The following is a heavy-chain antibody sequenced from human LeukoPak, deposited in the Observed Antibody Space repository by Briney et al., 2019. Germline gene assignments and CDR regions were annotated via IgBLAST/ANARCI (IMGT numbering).Heavy chain of an antibody. D-gene: IGHD6-19*01. CDR2: IGGSHSAI. V-gene: IGHV3-48*01. CDR1: GFTFSSYA. Sequence: GGSLRLSCAASGFTFSSYAMHWVRQAPGKGLEWVSYIGGSHSAIYYADSVKGRFTISRDNAKNSLFLQMNSLRVDDTAVYYCVRDMGVAVAGEFDYWGQGTLVTVSS. J-gene: IGHJ4*02. CDR3: VRDMGVAVAGEFDY.